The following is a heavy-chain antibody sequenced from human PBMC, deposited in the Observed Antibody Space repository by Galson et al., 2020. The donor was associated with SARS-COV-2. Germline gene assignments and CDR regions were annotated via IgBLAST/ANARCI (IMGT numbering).Heavy chain of an antibody. CDR3: ATSVNWIGPFDV. V-gene: IGHV4-4*07. CDR1: GGSDTNVY. D-gene: IGHD3-3*01. Sequence: SETLSLTCVVSGGSDTNVYCNWIRQVAGRGLEWLGHSSTTGVSNYNSSLKSRLTMSLDPSTNRFSLNLASVTAADTATYFCATSVNWIGPFDVWGRGTVVTVSS. J-gene: IGHJ3*01. CDR2: SSTTGVS.